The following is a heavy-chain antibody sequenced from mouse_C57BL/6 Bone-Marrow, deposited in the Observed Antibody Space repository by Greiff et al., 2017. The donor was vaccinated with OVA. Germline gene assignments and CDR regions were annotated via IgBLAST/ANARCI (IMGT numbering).Heavy chain of an antibody. V-gene: IGHV10-1*01. CDR3: VRHQAQATAWFAY. CDR2: IRSKSNNYAT. Sequence: GGGLVQPKGSLKLSCAASGFSFNTYAMNWVRQAPGKGLEWVARIRSKSNNYATYYADSVKDRFTISRDDSESMLYLQMNNLKTEDTAMYYCVRHQAQATAWFAYWGQGTLVTVSA. D-gene: IGHD3-2*02. J-gene: IGHJ3*01. CDR1: GFSFNTYA.